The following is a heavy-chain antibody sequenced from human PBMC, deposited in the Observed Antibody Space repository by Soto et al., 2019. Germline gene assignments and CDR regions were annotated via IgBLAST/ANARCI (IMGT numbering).Heavy chain of an antibody. CDR3: AREGYCSSGGCALYSHEYFGMDV. J-gene: IGHJ6*02. CDR1: GYTFDRYG. CDR2: ISTYNGNT. V-gene: IGHV1-18*01. Sequence: QVQLVQSGAEVKKPGASVKVSCKASGYTFDRYGISWVRQAPGQGLEWMGWISTYNGNTNYAQKLKGRVTMTTDTFTSTAYMELRSLTSDDTAVYYCAREGYCSSGGCALYSHEYFGMDVWGQGTTVTVSS. D-gene: IGHD2-15*01.